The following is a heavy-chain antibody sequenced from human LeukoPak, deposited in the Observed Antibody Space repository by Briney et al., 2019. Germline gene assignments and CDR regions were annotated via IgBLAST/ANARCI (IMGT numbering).Heavy chain of an antibody. D-gene: IGHD6-19*01. V-gene: IGHV1-2*02. CDR2: INPNSGAT. CDR1: GYTFTGHY. Sequence: ASVKVPCKASGYTFTGHYIHWVRQAPGQGLEWMGWINPNSGATKYEQKFQGRVTMTRDTSISTAYMELSRLISEDTAVYYCAKWRGYASDWSGPFDDWGQGTLVTVSS. J-gene: IGHJ4*02. CDR3: AKWRGYASDWSGPFDD.